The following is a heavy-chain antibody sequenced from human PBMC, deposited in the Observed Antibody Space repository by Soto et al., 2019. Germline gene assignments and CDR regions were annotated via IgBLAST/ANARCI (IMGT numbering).Heavy chain of an antibody. V-gene: IGHV3-23*01. CDR1: GFTFSSYA. J-gene: IGHJ4*02. CDR3: ATDLGSSGLDY. CDR2: ISGSGGST. D-gene: IGHD6-19*01. Sequence: EVQLLESGGGLVQPGGSLRLSCAASGFTFSSYAMSWVRQAPGKGLEWVSAISGSGGSTYYADSVKGRFTISRDNSKNPLYLQRNSLRAEDTDVYYCATDLGSSGLDYWGQGTLVTVSS.